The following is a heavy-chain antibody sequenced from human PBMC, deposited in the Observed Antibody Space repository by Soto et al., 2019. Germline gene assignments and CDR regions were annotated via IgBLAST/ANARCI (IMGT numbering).Heavy chain of an antibody. D-gene: IGHD3-22*01. Sequence: EVQLLESGGGLVQPGGSLRLSCAASGFTFSSYAMSWVRQAPGKGLEWVSAISGSGGSTYYADSVKGRFTISRDNSKNALYLQMNSLRAEDTAVYYCAKDGLWSYYDSSGYYFSLWYFDLWGRAPWSLSPQ. CDR3: AKDGLWSYYDSSGYYFSLWYFDL. CDR2: ISGSGGST. V-gene: IGHV3-23*01. J-gene: IGHJ2*01. CDR1: GFTFSSYA.